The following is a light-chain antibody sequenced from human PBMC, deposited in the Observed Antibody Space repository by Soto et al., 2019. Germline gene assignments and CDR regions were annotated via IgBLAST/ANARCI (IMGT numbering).Light chain of an antibody. V-gene: IGKV3-11*01. CDR2: GAS. Sequence: IVLTQSPCTLSLSPGESVTLSCGATQSVSNNYFVCYQQKPGQAPRLIFYGASNSATGGPDRFIGSGSWADLALTISSLEDEDYAVYYCQQRSNWPPFTFGQGTRLEI. CDR3: QQRSNWPPFT. J-gene: IGKJ5*01. CDR1: QSVSNNY.